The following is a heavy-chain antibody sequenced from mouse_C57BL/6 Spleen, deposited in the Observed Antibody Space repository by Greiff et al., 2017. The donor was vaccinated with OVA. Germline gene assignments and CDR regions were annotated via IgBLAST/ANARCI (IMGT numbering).Heavy chain of an antibody. CDR3: ARASTVVATGD. CDR1: GYTFTSYD. CDR2: IYPRDGST. V-gene: IGHV1-85*01. D-gene: IGHD1-1*01. Sequence: VKLQESGPELVKPGASVKLSCKASGYTFTSYDINWVKQRPGQGLEWIGWIYPRDGSTKYNEKFKGKATLTVDTSSSTAYMELHSLTSEDSAVYFCARASTVVATGDWGQGTLVTVSA. J-gene: IGHJ3*01.